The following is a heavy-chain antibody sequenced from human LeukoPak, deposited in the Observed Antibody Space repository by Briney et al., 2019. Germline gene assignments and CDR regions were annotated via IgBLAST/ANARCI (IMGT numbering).Heavy chain of an antibody. Sequence: GGSLRLSCSASGFTFSSYAMHWVRQAPGKGLEYVSAISSNGGSTYYADSVKGRFTISRDNSKNTLYLQMSSLRAEDTAVYYCVEGGGIAAAGSIPFDYWGQGTLVTVSS. J-gene: IGHJ4*02. CDR2: ISSNGGST. CDR1: GFTFSSYA. CDR3: VEGGGIAAAGSIPFDY. D-gene: IGHD6-13*01. V-gene: IGHV3-64D*06.